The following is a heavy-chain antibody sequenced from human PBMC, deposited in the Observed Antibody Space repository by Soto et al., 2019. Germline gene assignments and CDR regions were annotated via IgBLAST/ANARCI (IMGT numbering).Heavy chain of an antibody. CDR3: ARDDYTYGVY. Sequence: QMQLVESGGGLVKPGGSLRVSCAASGFSFRDYFMSWIRQAPGKGLEWVSYIGPYGNSIYYADSVKGRFTISRDDAKNSLYLDMNNLRAEDTAVYYCARDDYTYGVYWGQGSLVTVSS. V-gene: IGHV3-11*01. J-gene: IGHJ4*02. CDR2: IGPYGNSI. CDR1: GFSFRDYF. D-gene: IGHD3-3*01.